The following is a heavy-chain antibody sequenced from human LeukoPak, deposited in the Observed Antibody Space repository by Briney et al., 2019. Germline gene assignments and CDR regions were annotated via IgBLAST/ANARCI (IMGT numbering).Heavy chain of an antibody. CDR1: GFIFDDYA. V-gene: IGHV3-43D*03. CDR3: AKGASGSYYNVVPFDY. CDR2: ISWDGGST. Sequence: GGSLRLSCAASGFIFDDYAMHWVRQAPGKGLEWVCLISWDGGSTYYADSVKGRFTISRDNSKNSLYLQMNSLRAEDTALYYCAKGASGSYYNVVPFDYWGQGTLATVSS. D-gene: IGHD3-10*01. J-gene: IGHJ4*02.